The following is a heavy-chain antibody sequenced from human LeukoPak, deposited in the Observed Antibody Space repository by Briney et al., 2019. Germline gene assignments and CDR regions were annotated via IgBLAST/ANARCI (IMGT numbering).Heavy chain of an antibody. CDR3: ANLRIQLWLSTIG. J-gene: IGHJ4*02. D-gene: IGHD5-18*01. CDR2: ISGSGGST. Sequence: GGSLRLSCTASGFTFSSYAMSWVRQAPGKGLEWVSAISGSGGSTYYADSVKGRFTISRDNSKNTLYLQMNSLRAEDTAVYYCANLRIQLWLSTIGWGQGTLVTVSS. CDR1: GFTFSSYA. V-gene: IGHV3-23*01.